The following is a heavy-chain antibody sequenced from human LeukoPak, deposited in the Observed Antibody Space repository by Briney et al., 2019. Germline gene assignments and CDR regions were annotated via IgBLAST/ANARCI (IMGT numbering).Heavy chain of an antibody. CDR2: ISANGGYI. Sequence: GGSLRLSCAASGFTFSSYAMSWVRQAPGKGLEWVSVISANGGYINYVDSVKGRFTISRDNSKNTLYLQMNSLRAEDTAVYYCANSVYSLLWVLDYWGQGTLVTVSS. J-gene: IGHJ4*02. D-gene: IGHD2/OR15-2a*01. V-gene: IGHV3-23*01. CDR3: ANSVYSLLWVLDY. CDR1: GFTFSSYA.